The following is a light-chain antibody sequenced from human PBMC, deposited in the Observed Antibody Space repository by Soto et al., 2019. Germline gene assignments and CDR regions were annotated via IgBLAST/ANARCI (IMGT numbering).Light chain of an antibody. Sequence: IVLTQSPGTLSLSPGERATLSCRASQSISATHLAWYQQRPGQAPRLLLYGASSRATGIPDRFSGSGSGTDFTLTISRVEPEDFAVFYCQHYGSSPLTFDGGTKVEIK. V-gene: IGKV3-20*01. J-gene: IGKJ4*01. CDR1: QSISATH. CDR2: GAS. CDR3: QHYGSSPLT.